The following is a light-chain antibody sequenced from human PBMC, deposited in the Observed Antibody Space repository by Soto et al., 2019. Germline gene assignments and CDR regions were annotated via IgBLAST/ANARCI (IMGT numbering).Light chain of an antibody. V-gene: IGKV1-39*01. J-gene: IGKJ3*01. CDR3: QRSYSTPFT. Sequence: DIQMTQAPSSLSAYVGDRVTITCRSSQSISSYLNWYQQKPGKDPKLLIYAASSLQSGVPSRFSGSGSGTDFTLNISSLQPEDFATYYCQRSYSTPFTFGPGTKGDIK. CDR1: QSISSY. CDR2: AAS.